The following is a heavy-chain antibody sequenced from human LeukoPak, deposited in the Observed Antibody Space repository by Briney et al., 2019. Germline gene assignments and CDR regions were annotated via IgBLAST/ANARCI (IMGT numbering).Heavy chain of an antibody. CDR2: ITSSSSHT. D-gene: IGHD3-10*01. CDR1: GITFSDSN. J-gene: IGHJ4*02. Sequence: GGSLRLSCAASGITFSDSNMNWVRQAPGKGLEWVSSITSSSSHTSYADSVKGRFTISRDNAKNSLYLQMNSLRAEDTAVYYCATSEGFMVRVVVIRFDYWGQGALVTVSS. CDR3: ATSEGFMVRVVVIRFDY. V-gene: IGHV3-21*01.